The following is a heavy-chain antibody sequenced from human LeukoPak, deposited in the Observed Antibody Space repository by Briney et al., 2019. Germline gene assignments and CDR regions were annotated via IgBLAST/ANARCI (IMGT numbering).Heavy chain of an antibody. CDR2: IYTSGST. CDR1: GGSISSGSYY. V-gene: IGHV4-61*02. J-gene: IGHJ2*01. D-gene: IGHD3-16*02. CDR3: ARRGPVDYDYVWGSYRPYWYFDL. Sequence: SETLSLTCTVSGGSISSGSYYWSWIRQPAGKGLEWIGRIYTSGSTNYNPSLKSRVTISVDTSKNQFSLKLSSVTAADTAVYYCARRGPVDYDYVWGSYRPYWYFDLWGRGTLVTVSS.